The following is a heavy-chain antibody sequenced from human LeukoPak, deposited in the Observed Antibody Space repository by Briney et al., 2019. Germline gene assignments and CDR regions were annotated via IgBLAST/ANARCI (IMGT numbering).Heavy chain of an antibody. J-gene: IGHJ4*02. CDR2: IYTSGST. Sequence: SQTLSLTCTVSGGSISSYYCSSIRQPAGKGLEWIGRIYTSGSTNYNPSLKSRVTMSVDTSKNQFSLKLSSVTAADTAVYYCAREGDSGSYYYFDYWGQGTLVTVSS. D-gene: IGHD1-26*01. CDR1: GGSISSYY. CDR3: AREGDSGSYYYFDY. V-gene: IGHV4-4*07.